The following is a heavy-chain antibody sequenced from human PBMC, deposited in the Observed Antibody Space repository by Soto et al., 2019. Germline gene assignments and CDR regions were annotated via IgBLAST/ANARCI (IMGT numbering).Heavy chain of an antibody. CDR1: GDTFTSYG. J-gene: IGHJ5*02. CDR3: ARDRCSGGSCYSWGCWFAH. D-gene: IGHD2-15*01. CDR2: ISAYNGNT. V-gene: IGHV1-18*04. Sequence: QVQLVQSGAEVKKPGASVKVSCKASGDTFTSYGISWVRQAPGQGLEWMGWISAYNGNTNYAQKLQGRVTMTTDTATSTAYTELRSLRSDDTAVYYCARDRCSGGSCYSWGCWFAHWGQGTLVTVSS.